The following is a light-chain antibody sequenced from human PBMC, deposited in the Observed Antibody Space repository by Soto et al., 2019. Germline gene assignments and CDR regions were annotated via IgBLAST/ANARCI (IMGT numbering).Light chain of an antibody. CDR1: SGHSNYA. J-gene: IGLJ3*02. Sequence: QPVLTQSPSASASLGASVKLTCTLSSGHSNYAIAWHQQQPEKGPRYLMKLNSDGSHRKGDGIPDRFSGSSSGAERYLTISSLQSEDEADYYCQTWGLGKVFGGGTKVTVL. V-gene: IGLV4-69*01. CDR3: QTWGLGKV. CDR2: LNSDGSH.